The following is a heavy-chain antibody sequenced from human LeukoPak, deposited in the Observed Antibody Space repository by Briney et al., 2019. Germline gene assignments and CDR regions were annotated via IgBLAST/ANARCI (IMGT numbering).Heavy chain of an antibody. CDR2: IYPAGSDT. CDR1: GYIFTHYW. D-gene: IGHD3-10*01. Sequence: GESLKISCQVSGYIFTHYWIGWVRQMPGNGLESMGIIYPAGSDTTYSPSFQGQVTISADKSINTVYLQWSNLKASDTAMYYCARQSRDGSKTRGYYFDFWGQGTLVTVSS. V-gene: IGHV5-51*01. CDR3: ARQSRDGSKTRGYYFDF. J-gene: IGHJ4*02.